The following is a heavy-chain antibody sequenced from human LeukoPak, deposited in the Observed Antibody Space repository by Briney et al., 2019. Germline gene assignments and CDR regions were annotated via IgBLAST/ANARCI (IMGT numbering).Heavy chain of an antibody. Sequence: PGGSLRLSCAASGFTFSSCGMHWVRQAPGKGLEWVAVISYDGSNKYYADSVKGRFTISRDNSKNTLYLQMNSLRAEDTAVYYCARDLGQYYDTSDNWFDPWGQGTLVTVSS. D-gene: IGHD3-22*01. J-gene: IGHJ5*02. CDR2: ISYDGSNK. CDR1: GFTFSSCG. CDR3: ARDLGQYYDTSDNWFDP. V-gene: IGHV3-30*03.